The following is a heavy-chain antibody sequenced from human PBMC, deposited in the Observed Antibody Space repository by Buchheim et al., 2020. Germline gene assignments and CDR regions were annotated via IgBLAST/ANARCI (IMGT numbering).Heavy chain of an antibody. J-gene: IGHJ4*02. V-gene: IGHV3-48*03. CDR3: ARDRGFVIDN. CDR1: GFMFSSYD. Sequence: EVQLVESGGGLVQPGGSLRLSCAASGFMFSSYDMNWVRQAPGKGLEWVSYISSSGDTIHYADSVKGRFTISRDNAKNSLYLQMNSLRVDDTAVYYCARDRGFVIDNWGQGAL. D-gene: IGHD3-10*01. CDR2: ISSSGDTI.